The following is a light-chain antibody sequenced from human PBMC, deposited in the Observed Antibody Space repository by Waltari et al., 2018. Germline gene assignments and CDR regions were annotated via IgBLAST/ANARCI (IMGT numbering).Light chain of an antibody. CDR3: YSYAGSSSFV. CDR1: ISDVGGHTY. Sequence: QSALTQPRSVSGSPGQSVTISCTGTISDVGGHTYVPWYQQHPGKAPKLMIYDVNKRPSGVPDRFSGSKSGNTASLTISGLQGEDEADYYCYSYAGSSSFVFGTGTEIIVL. CDR2: DVN. J-gene: IGLJ1*01. V-gene: IGLV2-11*01.